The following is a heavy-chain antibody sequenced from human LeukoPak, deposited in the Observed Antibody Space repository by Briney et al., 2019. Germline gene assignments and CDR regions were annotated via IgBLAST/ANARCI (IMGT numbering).Heavy chain of an antibody. J-gene: IGHJ4*02. Sequence: GASVKVSCKASGYTLTGYYMHWVRQAPGQGVEGMGWINPNSGGTKYAQNCQGRVTMTRDTSISTAYMELNRLRSDDTAVYYWARFDYGDQEGFDYWGQGTLVSVSS. V-gene: IGHV1-2*02. CDR2: INPNSGGT. D-gene: IGHD4/OR15-4a*01. CDR1: GYTLTGYY. CDR3: ARFDYGDQEGFDY.